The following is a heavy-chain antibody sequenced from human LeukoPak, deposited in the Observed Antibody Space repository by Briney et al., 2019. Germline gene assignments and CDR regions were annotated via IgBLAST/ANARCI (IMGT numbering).Heavy chain of an antibody. CDR3: ARDPGGRIVAVDY. CDR1: GFTFSSYS. CDR2: IKQDGSEK. V-gene: IGHV3-7*01. D-gene: IGHD2-21*01. Sequence: GGSLRLSCAASGFTFSSYSMNWVRQAPGKGLEWVANIKQDGSEKYYVDSVKGRFTISRDNAKNSLYLQMNSLRAEDTAVYYCARDPGGRIVAVDYWGQGTLVTVSS. J-gene: IGHJ4*02.